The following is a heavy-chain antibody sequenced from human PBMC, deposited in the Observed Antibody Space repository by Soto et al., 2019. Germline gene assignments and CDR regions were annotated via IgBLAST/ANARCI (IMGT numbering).Heavy chain of an antibody. V-gene: IGHV4-31*03. CDR2: IYYSGST. CDR3: ASSRQGRSKTGTTLGAFDI. CDR1: GGSISSGGYY. Sequence: SETLSLTCTVSGGSISSGGYYWSWIRQHPGKGLEWIGYIYYSGSTYYNPSLKSRVTISVDTSKNQFSLKLSSVTAADTAVYYCASSRQGRSKTGTTLGAFDIWGQGTMVTVSS. J-gene: IGHJ3*02. D-gene: IGHD1-7*01.